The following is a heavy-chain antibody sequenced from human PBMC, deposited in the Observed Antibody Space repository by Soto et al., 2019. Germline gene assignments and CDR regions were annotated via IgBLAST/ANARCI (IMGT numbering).Heavy chain of an antibody. CDR2: ISGSVGST. J-gene: IGHJ4*02. D-gene: IGHD2-2*01. V-gene: IGHV3-23*01. CDR3: APYCSSTSCYLDY. Sequence: LRLSCAASGFTFSSYAMRWVRQAPGKGLEWVSAISGSVGSTYYADSVTGRFTISRDNSKNTLYLQMNSLRAEDTAVYYWAPYCSSTSCYLDYWGQGTLVTVSS. CDR1: GFTFSSYA.